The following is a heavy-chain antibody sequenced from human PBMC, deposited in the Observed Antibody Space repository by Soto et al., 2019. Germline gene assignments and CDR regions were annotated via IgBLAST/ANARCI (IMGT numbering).Heavy chain of an antibody. J-gene: IGHJ4*02. CDR1: GGSVSNSHYY. Sequence: SETLSLTCTVSGGSVSNSHYYWGWIRQPPGKGLEWIGSIYYNGSTYCNPSLESRVTMSVDTSKNQLSLKLSSVTAADTAVFYCATSPRAAAVDALTFDFWGQGTLVTVSS. V-gene: IGHV4-39*01. CDR3: ATSPRAAAVDALTFDF. CDR2: IYYNGST. D-gene: IGHD6-13*01.